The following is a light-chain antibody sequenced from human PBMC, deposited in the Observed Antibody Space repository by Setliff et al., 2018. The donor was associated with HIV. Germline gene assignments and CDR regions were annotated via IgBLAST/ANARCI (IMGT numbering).Light chain of an antibody. CDR1: SSDVGGYNY. CDR2: DVS. V-gene: IGLV2-14*03. Sequence: LTQPASVSGSPGQSITISCTGTSSDVGGYNYVSWYQQHPGKAPKLMIYDVSNRPSGVSNRFSGSKSGNTASLTVSGLQAEDEADYYCSSDTSSSTPYVFGTGTKVTVL. CDR3: SSDTSSSTPYV. J-gene: IGLJ1*01.